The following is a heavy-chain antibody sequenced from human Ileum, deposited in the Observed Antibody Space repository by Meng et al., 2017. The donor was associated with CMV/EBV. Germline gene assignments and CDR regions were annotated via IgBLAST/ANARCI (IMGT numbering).Heavy chain of an antibody. CDR3: TRGRQSCNRPSCHLTWLDP. V-gene: IGHV3-21*01. Sequence: FRPYIVNGFGQAAGKGLEWVSSIGYRSTYKYDADSVKGRFTVSRDNAANSLYLQMNSLRVDDTAVYYCTRGRQSCNRPSCHLTWLDPWGQGTLVTVSS. D-gene: IGHD2/OR15-2a*01. CDR1: FRPYI. J-gene: IGHJ5*02. CDR2: IGYRSTYK.